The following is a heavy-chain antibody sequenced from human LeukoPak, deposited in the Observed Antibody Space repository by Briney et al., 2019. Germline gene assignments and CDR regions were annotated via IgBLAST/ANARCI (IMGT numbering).Heavy chain of an antibody. J-gene: IGHJ5*02. CDR1: GGSFSGYY. Sequence: PSETLSLTCAVYGGSFSGYYWSWIRQPPGKGLEWIGEINHSGSTNYNPSLKSRVTISVDTSKNQFSLKLSSVTAADTAVYYCARWANTGYSYASSWFDPWGQGTLVTVSS. V-gene: IGHV4-34*01. CDR3: ARWANTGYSYASSWFDP. CDR2: INHSGST. D-gene: IGHD5-18*01.